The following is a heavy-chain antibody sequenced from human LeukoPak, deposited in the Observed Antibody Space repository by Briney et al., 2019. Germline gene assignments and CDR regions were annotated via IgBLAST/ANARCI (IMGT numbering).Heavy chain of an antibody. J-gene: IGHJ6*02. CDR3: ARGGSNYYGMDV. V-gene: IGHV4-61*01. Sequence: SETLSLTCTVSGGSISSSSYYWNWIRRPPGKGLEWIGYIYYNGNTSYSPSLKSRVTMSVDTSKNLFSLKVSSVTAADTAVYYCARGGSNYYGMDVWGQGTTVTVSS. CDR2: IYYNGNT. CDR1: GGSISSSSYY. D-gene: IGHD3-16*01.